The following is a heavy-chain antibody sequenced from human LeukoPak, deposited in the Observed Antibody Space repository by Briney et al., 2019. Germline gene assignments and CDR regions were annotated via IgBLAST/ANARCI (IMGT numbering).Heavy chain of an antibody. J-gene: IGHJ4*02. CDR3: ARVLPPLYYFDY. CDR1: GGSISSYS. CDR2: IYYSGST. V-gene: IGHV4-59*08. D-gene: IGHD1-14*01. Sequence: SETLSLTCTVSGGSISSYSWSWIRQPPGKGLEWIGEIYYSGSTSYNPPLKSRVTISVDTSKNQLSLKLSSATAADTAVYYCARVLPPLYYFDYWGQGTLVTVSS.